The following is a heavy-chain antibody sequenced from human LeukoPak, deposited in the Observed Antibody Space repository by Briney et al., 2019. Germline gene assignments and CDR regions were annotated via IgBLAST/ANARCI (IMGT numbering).Heavy chain of an antibody. CDR2: IYDSGST. Sequence: SETLSLTCTVSSGSIRSSYYYWGWIRQPPGKGLEWIGSIYDSGSTYYNPSLKSRVTISVDTSKNQFSLKLSSVTAADTAVYYCARVGWDYGDYFNNWFDPWGQGTLVTVSS. D-gene: IGHD4-17*01. J-gene: IGHJ5*02. V-gene: IGHV4-39*07. CDR3: ARVGWDYGDYFNNWFDP. CDR1: SGSIRSSYYY.